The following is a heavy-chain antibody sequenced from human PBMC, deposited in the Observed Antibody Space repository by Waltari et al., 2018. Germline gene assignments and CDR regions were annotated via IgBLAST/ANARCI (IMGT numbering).Heavy chain of an antibody. CDR3: ANHRPGGYGMEV. Sequence: QMVESGGGLFQPGQSLSRSCVAYGLTSGNFWMHWVREAPGKELECVSRIPSDGTRTAYADSVKGRFIISRDNAKNTLYFQMNSLRAENTAVYYCANHRPGGYGMEVWGQGTTVTVSS. D-gene: IGHD2-15*01. CDR2: IPSDGTRT. V-gene: IGHV3-74*01. J-gene: IGHJ6*02. CDR1: GLTSGNFW.